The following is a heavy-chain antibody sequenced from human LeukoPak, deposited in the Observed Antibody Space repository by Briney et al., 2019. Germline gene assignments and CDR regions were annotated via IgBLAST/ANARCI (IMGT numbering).Heavy chain of an antibody. D-gene: IGHD6-19*01. J-gene: IGHJ4*02. Sequence: GESLKISCKGSGYRFTNYWIGWVRQVPGKGLEWMGIIYPGDSDSRYSPSFQGQVTISADKSISTAYLQWSSLKASDTAMYYCARRLGLGSSGWKNFDYWGQGTLVTVSS. V-gene: IGHV5-51*01. CDR3: ARRLGLGSSGWKNFDY. CDR2: IYPGDSDS. CDR1: GYRFTNYW.